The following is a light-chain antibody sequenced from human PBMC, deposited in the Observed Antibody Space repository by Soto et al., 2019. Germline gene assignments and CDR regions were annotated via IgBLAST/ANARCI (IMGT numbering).Light chain of an antibody. J-gene: IGKJ1*01. V-gene: IGKV3-15*01. Sequence: EIVMTQSPATLSVSAGERATLSCRASQSVSSSLAWYQQKPGQSPRLLIYGASRRATGIPARFSGSGSGTEFTLTISSLQSEDFAVYYCQQYNKWWTFGQGTKVDIK. CDR3: QQYNKWWT. CDR2: GAS. CDR1: QSVSSS.